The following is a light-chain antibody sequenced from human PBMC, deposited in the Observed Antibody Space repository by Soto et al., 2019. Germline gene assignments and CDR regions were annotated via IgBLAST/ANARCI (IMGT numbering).Light chain of an antibody. J-gene: IGKJ2*01. V-gene: IGKV3D-20*01. CDR2: DAS. CDR3: HQYGNSPYI. CDR1: QSVSSNY. Sequence: EVVLTQSPAALSLSPGERDTLSCEASQSVSSNYLAWYQQKPELAPRLLIYDASSRATGIPDRFSGSGSGTDLPLTISSLNPEDFALHYCHQYGNSPYILGHGTKLEIK.